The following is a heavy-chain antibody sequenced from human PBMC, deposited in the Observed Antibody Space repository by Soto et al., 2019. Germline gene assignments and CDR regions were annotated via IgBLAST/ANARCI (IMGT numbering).Heavy chain of an antibody. Sequence: QVQLVQSGAEVKKPGASVTVSCKASGYTFSTYLIAWVRQAPGQGLEWMGRISISTGDTDYAQNLQGRVTLTTDKSSSTAYMELRSLRPDDTALYYCARDGPGRPYGMDVWGEGTPVSVSS. V-gene: IGHV1-18*01. CDR3: ARDGPGRPYGMDV. J-gene: IGHJ6*04. D-gene: IGHD6-6*01. CDR1: GYTFSTYL. CDR2: ISISTGDT.